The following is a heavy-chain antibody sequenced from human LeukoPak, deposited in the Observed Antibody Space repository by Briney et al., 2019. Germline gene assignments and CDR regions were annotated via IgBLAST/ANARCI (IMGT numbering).Heavy chain of an antibody. CDR1: GGSISSGSYY. CDR3: ARFRTNDTSGYYGGSFDY. CDR2: IYQSGRT. Sequence: NPSETLSLTCTVSGGSISSGSYYWGWIRQPPGKGLEWIGNIYQSGRTYYNPSLKSRVTISVDTSKNQFSLKLSSVTAADTAVYYCARFRTNDTSGYYGGSFDYWGQGTLVTVSS. V-gene: IGHV4-39*01. D-gene: IGHD3-22*01. J-gene: IGHJ4*02.